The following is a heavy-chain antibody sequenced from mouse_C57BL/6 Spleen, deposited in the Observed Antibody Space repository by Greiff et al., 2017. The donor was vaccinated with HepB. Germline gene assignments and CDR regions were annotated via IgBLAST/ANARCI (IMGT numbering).Heavy chain of an antibody. CDR1: GFTFSSYA. CDR2: ISDGGSYT. J-gene: IGHJ1*03. V-gene: IGHV5-4*01. CDR3: AKHLTGPYHWYFDV. D-gene: IGHD4-1*01. Sequence: EVQLVESGGGLVKPGGSLKLSCAASGFTFSSYAMSWVRQTPEKRLEWVATISDGGSYTYYPDNVKGRFPISRDNAKNNLYLQMSHLKSEDTAMYYCAKHLTGPYHWYFDVWGTGTTVTVSS.